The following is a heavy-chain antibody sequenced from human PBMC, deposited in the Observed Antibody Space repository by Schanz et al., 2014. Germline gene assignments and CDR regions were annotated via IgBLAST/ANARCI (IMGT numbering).Heavy chain of an antibody. Sequence: EVQLLESGGGLVQPGGSLRLSCAASGFTFSSYAMSWVRQAPGKGLEWVSAISGSGGSTYYADSVKGRFTISRDNSKSTLYVEMNSLRVEDTAVYYCAKSQGSSFDSWGQGTLVTVSS. CDR3: AKSQGSSFDS. J-gene: IGHJ4*02. V-gene: IGHV3-23*01. CDR2: ISGSGGST. D-gene: IGHD6-13*01. CDR1: GFTFSSYA.